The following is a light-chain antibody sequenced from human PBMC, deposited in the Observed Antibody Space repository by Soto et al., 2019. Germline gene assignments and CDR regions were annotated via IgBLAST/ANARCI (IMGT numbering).Light chain of an antibody. Sequence: QSVLTQPRSVSGSPGQSVTISCTGTSSDVGGYNYVSWYQQHPGKAPKLMIYDVSKRPSGVPDRCSGSKSGNTASLTISGLQAEDEADYYCCSYAGSYPYVFGTGTKVTVL. J-gene: IGLJ1*01. CDR3: CSYAGSYPYV. CDR1: SSDVGGYNY. CDR2: DVS. V-gene: IGLV2-11*01.